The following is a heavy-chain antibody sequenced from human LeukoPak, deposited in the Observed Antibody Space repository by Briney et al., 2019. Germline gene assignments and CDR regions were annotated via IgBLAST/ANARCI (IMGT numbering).Heavy chain of an antibody. Sequence: GGPLRLSSAASGFTFSSYEMNWVRQAPGKGLEWVSYISSSGSTIYYADSVKGRFTISRDNAKNSLYLQMNSLRAEDTAVYYCAREAGLSSADYFDYWGQGTLVTVSS. D-gene: IGHD6-25*01. V-gene: IGHV3-48*03. J-gene: IGHJ4*02. CDR1: GFTFSSYE. CDR2: ISSSGSTI. CDR3: AREAGLSSADYFDY.